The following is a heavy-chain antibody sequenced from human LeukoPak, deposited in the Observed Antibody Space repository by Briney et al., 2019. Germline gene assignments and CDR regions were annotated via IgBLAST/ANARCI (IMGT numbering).Heavy chain of an antibody. D-gene: IGHD1-26*01. J-gene: IGHJ4*02. Sequence: SETLSLTCTVSGGSISSYYWSWIRQPPGKGLEWIGYIYYSGSTNYNPSLKSRVTISVDTSKNQSSLKLSSVTAADTAVCYCARSQVGDLDYWGQGTLVTVSS. CDR1: GGSISSYY. V-gene: IGHV4-59*01. CDR2: IYYSGST. CDR3: ARSQVGDLDY.